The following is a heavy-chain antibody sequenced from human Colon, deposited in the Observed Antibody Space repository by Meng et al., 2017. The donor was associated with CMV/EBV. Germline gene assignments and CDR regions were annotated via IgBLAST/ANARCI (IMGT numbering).Heavy chain of an antibody. J-gene: IGHJ5*01. Sequence: GGSLRLSCVVSSMTLSSYWMTWVRQAPGKGLEWVANIKQDGSEISYVDSVKGRFTISRDNAKNSLYLEMNNLRAEDTAVYYCARGQLWLDSWGQGTLVTSPQ. V-gene: IGHV3-7*04. CDR2: IKQDGSEI. D-gene: IGHD4-11*01. CDR1: SMTLSSYW. CDR3: ARGQLWLDS.